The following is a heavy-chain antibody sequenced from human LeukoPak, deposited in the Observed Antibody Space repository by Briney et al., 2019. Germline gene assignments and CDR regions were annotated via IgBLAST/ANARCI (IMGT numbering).Heavy chain of an antibody. J-gene: IGHJ4*02. Sequence: PSETLSLTCTVSSGSISSYYWSWIRQPPGKGLEWIGHISYSGGTNYNPSLKSRVTISLDTSKSQFSLKLNSVTAADTAVYYCARHPDTSGYYFHCDSWGQGALVTVSS. CDR1: SGSISSYY. D-gene: IGHD3-22*01. CDR3: ARHPDTSGYYFHCDS. V-gene: IGHV4-59*08. CDR2: ISYSGGT.